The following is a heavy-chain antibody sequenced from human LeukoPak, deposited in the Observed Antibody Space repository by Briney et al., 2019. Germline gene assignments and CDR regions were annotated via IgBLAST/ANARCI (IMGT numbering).Heavy chain of an antibody. J-gene: IGHJ4*02. CDR2: ISTSSSYV. D-gene: IGHD1-26*01. CDR1: GFTVSSNY. Sequence: GGSLRLSCAASGFTVSSNYMSWVRQAPGKGLEWVSSISTSSSYVYYADSVKGRFTISRDNAKNSLYLQMNSLRAEDTAVYYCARGSEWELLSCDFWGQGTVVTVSS. V-gene: IGHV3-21*01. CDR3: ARGSEWELLSCDF.